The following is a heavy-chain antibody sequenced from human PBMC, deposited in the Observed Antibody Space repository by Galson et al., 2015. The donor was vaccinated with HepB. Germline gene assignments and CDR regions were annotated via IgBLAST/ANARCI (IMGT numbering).Heavy chain of an antibody. V-gene: IGHV3-66*01. CDR3: ARDSGINDAFDI. CDR2: IYSGGST. J-gene: IGHJ3*02. D-gene: IGHD1-14*01. Sequence: SLRLSCAASGFTVSSNYMSWVRQAPGKGLEWVSVIYSGGSTYYADSVKSRFTISRDNSKNTLYLQMNSLRAEDTAVYYCARDSGINDAFDIWGQGTMVTVSS. CDR1: GFTVSSNY.